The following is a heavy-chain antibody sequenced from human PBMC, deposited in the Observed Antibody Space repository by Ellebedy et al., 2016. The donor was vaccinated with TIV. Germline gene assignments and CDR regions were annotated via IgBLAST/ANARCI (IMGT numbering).Heavy chain of an antibody. CDR2: INSDGSST. CDR3: ARDSSRFSTPIGTEYFQH. D-gene: IGHD5/OR15-5a*01. J-gene: IGHJ1*01. V-gene: IGHV3-74*01. Sequence: GGSLRLSCAASGFTFSSYWMHWVRQAPGKGLVWVSRINSDGSSTSYADSVKGRFTISRDNAKNTLFLQMNSLRADDTAVYYCARDSSRFSTPIGTEYFQHWGQGTLVTVSS. CDR1: GFTFSSYW.